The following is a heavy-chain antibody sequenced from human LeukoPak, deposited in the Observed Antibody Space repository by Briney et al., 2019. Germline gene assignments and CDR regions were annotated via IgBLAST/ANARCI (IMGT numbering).Heavy chain of an antibody. Sequence: SQTLSLTCAISGDIVSSNRAAWNWIRQSPSRGLEWLGRTYYRSKWYNNYAASVKSRITISPDTSKNQFSLHLNSVTPEDTAVYYCAKDGEDYGSSYAMDVWGQGTTVTVSS. J-gene: IGHJ6*02. CDR3: AKDGEDYGSSYAMDV. V-gene: IGHV6-1*01. D-gene: IGHD4-17*01. CDR1: GDIVSSNRAA. CDR2: TYYRSKWYN.